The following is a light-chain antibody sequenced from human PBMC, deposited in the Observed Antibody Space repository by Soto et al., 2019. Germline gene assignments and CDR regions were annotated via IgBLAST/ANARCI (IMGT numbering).Light chain of an antibody. CDR1: TSVSNS. Sequence: DIVLTQSPATLSLSPGERATLSCRASTSVSNSVAWYQQKPGQAPRLLIYDASNRATGIPSRFSGSGSETAFTLTISSLGPEDFAVYYCLQRSNWPPTFGGGTKVEIK. CDR2: DAS. V-gene: IGKV3-11*01. CDR3: LQRSNWPPT. J-gene: IGKJ4*01.